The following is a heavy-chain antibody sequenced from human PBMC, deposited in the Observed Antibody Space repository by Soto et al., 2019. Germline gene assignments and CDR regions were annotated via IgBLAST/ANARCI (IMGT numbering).Heavy chain of an antibody. CDR1: GYTLTELS. V-gene: IGHV1-24*01. J-gene: IGHJ4*02. CDR3: ATPIAAAGNFDY. CDR2: FDPEDGET. D-gene: IGHD6-13*01. Sequence: ASVKVSCKVSGYTLTELSMHWVRQAPGKGLEWMGGFDPEDGETIYAQKFQGRVTMTEDTSTDTAYTELSSLRSEDTAVYYCATPIAAAGNFDYWGQGTLVTVS.